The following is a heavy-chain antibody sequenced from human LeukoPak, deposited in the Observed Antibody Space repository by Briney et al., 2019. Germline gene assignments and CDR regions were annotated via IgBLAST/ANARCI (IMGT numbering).Heavy chain of an antibody. V-gene: IGHV3-30*18. CDR1: GFTFSSYG. Sequence: GGSLRLSCAASGFTFSSYGIHWVRQAPGKGLEWVAVISNDGSNKYYADSVKGRFTISRDNSKNTLYLQMNSLRAEDTAVYYCAKETGRWELEWGRGTLVTVSS. CDR2: ISNDGSNK. CDR3: AKETGRWELE. J-gene: IGHJ4*02. D-gene: IGHD1-26*01.